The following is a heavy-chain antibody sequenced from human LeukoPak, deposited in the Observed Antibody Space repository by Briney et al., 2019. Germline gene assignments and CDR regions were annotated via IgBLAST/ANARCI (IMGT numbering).Heavy chain of an antibody. CDR1: GYSFSTYG. CDR3: ARDIYYGSGTYYTF. J-gene: IGHJ4*02. CDR2: ISAYNGNT. V-gene: IGHV1-18*01. Sequence: ASVKVSCKASGYSFSTYGISWVRQAPGQGLEWMGWISAYNGNTNYAQRLQGRVTMTIDTSTSTAYLELRSLTSDDTAVYYCARDIYYGSGTYYTFWGQGTLVTVSS. D-gene: IGHD3-10*01.